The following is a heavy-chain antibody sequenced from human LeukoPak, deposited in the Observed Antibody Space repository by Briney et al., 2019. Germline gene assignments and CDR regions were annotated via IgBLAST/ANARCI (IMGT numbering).Heavy chain of an antibody. V-gene: IGHV1-69*06. J-gene: IGHJ3*02. Sequence: GASVKVSCKASGGTFSSYAISWVRQAPGQGLEWMGGIIPIFGTANYAQKFQGRVTITADKSTSTAYMELSSLRSEDTAAYYCARDYLVVGATPYDAFDIWGQGTMVTVSS. D-gene: IGHD1-26*01. CDR1: GGTFSSYA. CDR2: IIPIFGTA. CDR3: ARDYLVVGATPYDAFDI.